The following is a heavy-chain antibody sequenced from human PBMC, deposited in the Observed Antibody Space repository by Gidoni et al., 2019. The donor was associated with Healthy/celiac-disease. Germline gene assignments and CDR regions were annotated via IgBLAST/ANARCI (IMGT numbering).Heavy chain of an antibody. V-gene: IGHV4-34*01. D-gene: IGHD1-1*01. J-gene: IGHJ3*02. CDR2: INHSGST. Sequence: QVQLQQWGAGLLKPSETLSLTCAVYGGSFSGYYWSWIRQPPGKGLEGIGEINHSGSTNYNPSLKSRVTISVDTSKNQFSLKLSSVTAADTAVYYCARGYNWKRKAFDIWGQGTMVTVSS. CDR1: GGSFSGYY. CDR3: ARGYNWKRKAFDI.